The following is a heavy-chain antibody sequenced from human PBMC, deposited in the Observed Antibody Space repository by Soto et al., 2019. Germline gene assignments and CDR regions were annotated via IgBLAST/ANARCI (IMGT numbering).Heavy chain of an antibody. Sequence: PSETLSLTCTVSGDSVSSRGYFWAWLRQPPGKRLEWIGSIYHSGNTYYNPSLKSRVAMSVDRSKNQVSLKLSSVTAADTAVYYCARHVGSSSSWGMDVWGQGTTVTVSS. CDR3: ARHVGSSSSWGMDV. J-gene: IGHJ6*02. V-gene: IGHV4-39*01. D-gene: IGHD2-2*01. CDR2: IYHSGNT. CDR1: GDSVSSRGYF.